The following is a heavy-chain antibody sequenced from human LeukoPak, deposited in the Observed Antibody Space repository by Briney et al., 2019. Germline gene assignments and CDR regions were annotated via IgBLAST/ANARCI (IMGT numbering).Heavy chain of an antibody. CDR2: ISAYNGNT. CDR1: GYTFTSYG. D-gene: IGHD2-2*01. V-gene: IGHV1-18*04. J-gene: IGHJ6*04. CDR3: ARVGDDIVVVPAATEDYYYYYGMDV. Sequence: ASVKVSCKASGYTFTSYGISWVRQAPGQGLEWMGWISAYNGNTNYAQKLQGRVTMTTDTSTSTAYMELRSLRSDDPAVYYCARVGDDIVVVPAATEDYYYYYGMDVWGKGTTVTVSS.